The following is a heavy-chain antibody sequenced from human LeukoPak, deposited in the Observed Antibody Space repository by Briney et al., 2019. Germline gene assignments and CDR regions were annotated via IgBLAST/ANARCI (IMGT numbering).Heavy chain of an antibody. CDR1: GFTFSSYG. J-gene: IGHJ6*03. V-gene: IGHV3-30*03. CDR3: ARTFLPAARHYYYYYMDV. D-gene: IGHD2-2*01. Sequence: GRSLRLSCAASGFTFSSYGMHWVRQAPGKGLEWVAVISYDGSNKYYADSVKGRFTISRDNSKNTLYLQMNSLRAEDTAVYYCARTFLPAARHYYYYYMDVWGKGTTVTVSS. CDR2: ISYDGSNK.